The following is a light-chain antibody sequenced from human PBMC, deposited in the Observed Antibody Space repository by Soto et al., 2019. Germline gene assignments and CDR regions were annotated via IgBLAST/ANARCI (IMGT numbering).Light chain of an antibody. CDR2: DAS. CDR3: QQRNTWPLT. V-gene: IGKV3D-11*01. Sequence: EIVLTQSPATLSLSPGARAILSCRASQGVSSSLAWYQQKPGQAPRLLIYDASKRAAGIPARFSGSGSGTDFALTISSLEPEDFAVYYCQQRNTWPLTFGGGTNVVIK. CDR1: QGVSSS. J-gene: IGKJ4*02.